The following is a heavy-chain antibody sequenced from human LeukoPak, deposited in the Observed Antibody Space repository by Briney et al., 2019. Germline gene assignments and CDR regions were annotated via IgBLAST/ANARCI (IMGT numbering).Heavy chain of an antibody. CDR2: ISGSGGST. CDR1: GFTFSSYA. V-gene: IGHV3-23*01. Sequence: AGGSLRLSCAASGFTFSSYAMSWVRQAPGKGLEWVSAISGSGGSTYYADSVKGRFTISRDNSKNTLYLQMNSLRAEDTAVYYCAKDRITMVRGAPEYYFDYWGQGALVTVSS. CDR3: AKDRITMVRGAPEYYFDY. D-gene: IGHD3-10*01. J-gene: IGHJ4*02.